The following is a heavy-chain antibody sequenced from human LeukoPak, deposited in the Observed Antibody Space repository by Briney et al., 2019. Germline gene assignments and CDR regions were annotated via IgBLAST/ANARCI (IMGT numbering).Heavy chain of an antibody. V-gene: IGHV1-18*01. Sequence: ASVKASCKTSGYTFINYDINWVRQATGQGLEWMGWMTPNSGNTSYAQKLQGRVTMTTDTSTNTAYMELRSLRSDDTAVYYCARYGDPLGYWGQGTLVTVSS. CDR2: MTPNSGNT. CDR1: GYTFINYD. D-gene: IGHD7-27*01. J-gene: IGHJ4*02. CDR3: ARYGDPLGY.